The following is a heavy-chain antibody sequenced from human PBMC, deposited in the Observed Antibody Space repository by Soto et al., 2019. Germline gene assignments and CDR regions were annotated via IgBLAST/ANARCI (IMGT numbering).Heavy chain of an antibody. Sequence: QVQLVQSGAEVKKPGASVQVSCKASGYTFTSYGISWVRQAPGQGLEWMGWISTYNGNTKYAQKLQGRVTMTTDTSTSAAYMEVRSLRSDDTAVFYCAREMVRGVGSDYWGQGTLVTVSS. D-gene: IGHD3-10*01. CDR2: ISTYNGNT. CDR3: AREMVRGVGSDY. V-gene: IGHV1-18*01. CDR1: GYTFTSYG. J-gene: IGHJ4*02.